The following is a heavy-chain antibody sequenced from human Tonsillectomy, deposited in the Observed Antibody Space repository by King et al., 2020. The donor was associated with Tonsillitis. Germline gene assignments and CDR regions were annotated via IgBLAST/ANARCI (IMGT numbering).Heavy chain of an antibody. CDR1: GFTFSSYW. CDR3: ARDRDITIYYYYGMDV. CDR2: IKQDGSEK. Sequence: VQLVESGGGLVQPGGSLRLSCAASGFTFSSYWMSWVRQAPGKGLEGVANIKQDGSEKYYVDSVKGRFTISRDNAKNSLYLQMNSLRAEDTAVYYCARDRDITIYYYYGMDVWGQGTTVAVSS. V-gene: IGHV3-7*01. D-gene: IGHD3-9*01. J-gene: IGHJ6*02.